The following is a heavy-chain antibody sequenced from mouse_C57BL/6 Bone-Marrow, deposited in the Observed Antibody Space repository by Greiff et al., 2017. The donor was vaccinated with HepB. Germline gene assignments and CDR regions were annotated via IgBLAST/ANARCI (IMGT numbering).Heavy chain of an antibody. CDR3: AREDSTVVLDY. V-gene: IGHV5-16*01. D-gene: IGHD1-1*01. Sequence: EVMLVESEGGLVQPGSSMNLSCTASGFTFSDYYMAWVRQVPEKGLEWVANINYDGSSTYYLDSLKSRFIISRDNAKNILYLQMSSLKSEDTATYYCAREDSTVVLDYWGQGTTLTVSS. CDR1: GFTFSDYY. CDR2: INYDGSST. J-gene: IGHJ2*01.